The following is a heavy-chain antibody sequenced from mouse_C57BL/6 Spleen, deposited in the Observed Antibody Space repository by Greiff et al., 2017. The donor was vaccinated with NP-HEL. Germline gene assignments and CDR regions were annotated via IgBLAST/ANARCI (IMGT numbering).Heavy chain of an antibody. Sequence: VQLQQSGAELVMPGASVKLSCKASGYTFTSYWMHWVKQRPGQGLEWIGEIDTSDSYTNYNQKFKGKSTLTVDKSSSTAYMQLSSLTSEDSAVYYCARVYGSSLDYWGQGTTLPVSS. V-gene: IGHV1-69*01. CDR3: ARVYGSSLDY. J-gene: IGHJ2*01. CDR2: IDTSDSYT. D-gene: IGHD1-1*01. CDR1: GYTFTSYW.